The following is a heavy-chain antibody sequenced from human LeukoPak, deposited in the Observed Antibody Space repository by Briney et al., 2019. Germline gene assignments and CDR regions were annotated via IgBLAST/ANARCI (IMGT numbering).Heavy chain of an antibody. CDR1: GGSISIYY. CDR2: IYTSGST. J-gene: IGHJ4*02. CDR3: ARERPSYYDILTGYYPRSLPYYFDY. V-gene: IGHV4-4*07. Sequence: PSETLSLTCTVYGGSISIYYWSWIRQPAGKGLEWIGRIYTSGSTNYNPSLKSRVTMSVDTSKNQFSLKLSSVTAADTAVYYCARERPSYYDILTGYYPRSLPYYFDYWGQGTLVTVSS. D-gene: IGHD3-9*01.